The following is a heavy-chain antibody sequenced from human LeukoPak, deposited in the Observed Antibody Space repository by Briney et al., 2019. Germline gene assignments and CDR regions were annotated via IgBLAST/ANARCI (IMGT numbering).Heavy chain of an antibody. CDR1: GLTFSNYG. Sequence: GGSLRLSCAASGLTFSNYGLSWVRQAPGKGLEWVSATSGGGSATYYADSVKGRFTISRDNSKNTLFLQMNTLRVDDTAVYYCAGGAGVYYYGMDVWGQGTSVTVSS. CDR2: TSGGGSAT. CDR3: AGGAGVYYYGMDV. V-gene: IGHV3-23*01. J-gene: IGHJ6*02.